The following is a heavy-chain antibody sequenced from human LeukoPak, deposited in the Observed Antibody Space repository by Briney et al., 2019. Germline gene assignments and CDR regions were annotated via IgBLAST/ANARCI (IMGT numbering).Heavy chain of an antibody. V-gene: IGHV4-34*01. CDR2: INHSGST. Sequence: SETLSLTCAVYGGSFSGYYWSWIRQPPGKGLEWIGEINHSGSTNYNPSLKSRVTISVDTSKNQFSLKLSSVTAADTAVYYCARLGFGGVISYFDYWGQGTLVTVSS. D-gene: IGHD3-16*02. J-gene: IGHJ4*02. CDR1: GGSFSGYY. CDR3: ARLGFGGVISYFDY.